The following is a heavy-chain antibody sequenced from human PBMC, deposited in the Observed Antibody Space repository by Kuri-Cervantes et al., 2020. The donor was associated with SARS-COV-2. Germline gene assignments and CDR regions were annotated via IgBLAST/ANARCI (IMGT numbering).Heavy chain of an antibody. CDR1: GFTFSSYW. J-gene: IGHJ4*02. D-gene: IGHD3-16*01. Sequence: LSLTCAASGFTFSSYWMSWVRQAPGKGLEWVANIKQDGSEKYYVDSVKGRFTISRDNAKNSLYLQMNSLRAEDTAVYYCARWGVYYFDYWGQGTLVTAPQ. CDR2: IKQDGSEK. V-gene: IGHV3-7*01. CDR3: ARWGVYYFDY.